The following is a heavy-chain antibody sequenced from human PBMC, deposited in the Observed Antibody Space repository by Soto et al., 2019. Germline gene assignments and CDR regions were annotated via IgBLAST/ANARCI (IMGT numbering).Heavy chain of an antibody. D-gene: IGHD6-19*01. Sequence: QVQLVQSGAEVKKPGASVKVSCKASGYMFTTNAIHWVRQAPGHRLERMAWINPANGKTKSSQKYQGRVTFTRDTSATTAYMELTSLTPEDTAVYYCARHSGQWLVLGTVDYWGQGTLVTVYS. V-gene: IGHV1-3*01. J-gene: IGHJ4*02. CDR2: INPANGKT. CDR1: GYMFTTNA. CDR3: ARHSGQWLVLGTVDY.